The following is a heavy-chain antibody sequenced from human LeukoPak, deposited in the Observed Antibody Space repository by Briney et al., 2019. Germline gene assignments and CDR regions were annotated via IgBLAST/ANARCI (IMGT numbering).Heavy chain of an antibody. CDR1: GFTLNNAW. J-gene: IGHJ6*02. D-gene: IGHD2-2*01. V-gene: IGHV3-15*07. Sequence: PGGSLRLSCAISGFTLNNAWMNWVRQAPGKGLEWVGRIKRKIDGGTTEYAAPAKGRFAISGDESKNTLYLQMNSLKIEDTAVYYCTRDLEEYCSSISCHRYNSMDVWGQGTTVTVSS. CDR2: IKRKIDGGTT. CDR3: TRDLEEYCSSISCHRYNSMDV.